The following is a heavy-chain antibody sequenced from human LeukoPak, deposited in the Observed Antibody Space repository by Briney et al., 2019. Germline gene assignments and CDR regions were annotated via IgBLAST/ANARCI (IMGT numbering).Heavy chain of an antibody. Sequence: GGSLRLSCAASGFTFSSYAMSWVRQAPGKGLEWVSAISGSGGSTYYADSVKGRFTISRDNSKNTLYLQMNSLRAEDTAVYYCAKRAENYGSGSYYQGLLLWGQGTLATVSS. CDR1: GFTFSSYA. CDR3: AKRAENYGSGSYYQGLLL. J-gene: IGHJ4*02. V-gene: IGHV3-23*01. D-gene: IGHD3-10*01. CDR2: ISGSGGST.